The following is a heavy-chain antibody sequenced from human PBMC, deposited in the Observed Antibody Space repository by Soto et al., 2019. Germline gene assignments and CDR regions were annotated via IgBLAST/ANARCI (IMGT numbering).Heavy chain of an antibody. J-gene: IGHJ3*02. CDR3: AGVTTVVTLPCGGAFDI. Sequence: ASVKVSCKAAGGTFSSYAISWVRQAPGQGLEWMGGIIPIFGTANYAQKFQGRVTITADKSTSTAYMELSSLRSEDTAVYYCAGVTTVVTLPCGGAFDICGQGTMVTVSS. V-gene: IGHV1-69*06. D-gene: IGHD4-4*01. CDR2: IIPIFGTA. CDR1: GGTFSSYA.